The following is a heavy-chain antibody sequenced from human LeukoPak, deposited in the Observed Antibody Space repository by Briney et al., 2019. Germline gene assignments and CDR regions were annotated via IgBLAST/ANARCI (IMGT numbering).Heavy chain of an antibody. V-gene: IGHV1-3*01. Sequence: ASGKVSCKTSGYNFISYAIQWVRQAPGQRLEWMGYINAGDGSTKYSQKFQGRVSITRDTSANTVYMELSSLRSEDTAIYYCARDKSGDVRVDFDYWGQGTLVTVSS. CDR2: INAGDGST. J-gene: IGHJ4*02. CDR1: GYNFISYA. D-gene: IGHD1-26*01. CDR3: ARDKSGDVRVDFDY.